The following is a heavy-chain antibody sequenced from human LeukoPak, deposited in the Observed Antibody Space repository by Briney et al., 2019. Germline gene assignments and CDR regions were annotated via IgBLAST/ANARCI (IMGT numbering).Heavy chain of an antibody. V-gene: IGHV1-46*01. J-gene: IGHJ4*02. Sequence: GASVRVSCKASGYSFTNYYMHWVRQGPGQGLEWMTMINPSGGSTTYAQNFQDRVTVTRDMSTSTVYMELSSLTSEDTAVYYCARTRGYYFDYWGQGTLVTVSS. CDR1: GYSFTNYY. CDR2: INPSGGST. CDR3: ARTRGYYFDY.